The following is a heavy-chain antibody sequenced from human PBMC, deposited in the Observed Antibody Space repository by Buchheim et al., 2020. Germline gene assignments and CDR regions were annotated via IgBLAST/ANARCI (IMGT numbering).Heavy chain of an antibody. CDR3: ARNAADNFIVGVIDF. D-gene: IGHD1-26*01. CDR2: IAFGGNT. V-gene: IGHV4-39*07. CDR1: GGSISSGNYY. Sequence: QVQLQESGPGLVKPSETLSLSCTVSGGSISSGNYYWGWIRQSPGKGLEWIGCIAFGGNTYYNPSLKSRIRISLYTSKNQFSLRVTSVTAADTAVYYCARNAADNFIVGVIDFWGQGTL. J-gene: IGHJ4*02.